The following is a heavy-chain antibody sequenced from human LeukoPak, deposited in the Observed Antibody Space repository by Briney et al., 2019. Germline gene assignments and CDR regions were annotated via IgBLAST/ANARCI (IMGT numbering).Heavy chain of an antibody. J-gene: IGHJ4*02. Sequence: GGSLRLSCAASGFTFSSYSMNWVRQAPGKGLEWVSYISSSSSTIYYADSVKGRFTISRDNAKNSLYLQMNSLRDEDTAVYYCAREPCGGDCYEGSDYWGQGTLVTVSS. CDR3: AREPCGGDCYEGSDY. V-gene: IGHV3-48*02. CDR2: ISSSSSTI. CDR1: GFTFSSYS. D-gene: IGHD2-21*02.